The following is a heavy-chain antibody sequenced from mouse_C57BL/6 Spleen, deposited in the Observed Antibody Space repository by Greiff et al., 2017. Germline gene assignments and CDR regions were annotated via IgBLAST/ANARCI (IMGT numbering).Heavy chain of an antibody. J-gene: IGHJ4*01. D-gene: IGHD2-1*01. CDR2: IYPSDSET. Sequence: VQLQQPGAELVRPGSSVKLSCKASGYTFTSYWMDWVKQRPGQGLEWIGNIYPSDSETHYNQKFKDKATLTVDKSSSTAYMQLSSLTSEDSAVYYCARGGNYLGMDYWGQGTSVTVSS. V-gene: IGHV1-61*01. CDR1: GYTFTSYW. CDR3: ARGGNYLGMDY.